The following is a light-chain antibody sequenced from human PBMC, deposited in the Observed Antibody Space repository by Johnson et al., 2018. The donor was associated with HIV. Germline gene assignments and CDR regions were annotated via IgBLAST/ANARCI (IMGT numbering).Light chain of an antibody. V-gene: IGLV1-51*02. CDR2: EDN. CDR1: ISNIESYF. Sequence: QSVLTQPPSVSAAPGQRVNISCSGNISNIESYFVSWYQQLPGAAPTLLIYEDNKRPSGIPDRFSGSKSGTSATLGITGLQTGDEADYYCGTGDSSLSAGGVFGTGTKVTVL. J-gene: IGLJ1*01. CDR3: GTGDSSLSAGGV.